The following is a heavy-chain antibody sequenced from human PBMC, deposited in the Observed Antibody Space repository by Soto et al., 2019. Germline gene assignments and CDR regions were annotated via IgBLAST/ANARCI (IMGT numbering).Heavy chain of an antibody. J-gene: IGHJ4*02. CDR1: GYTFTNYG. CDR3: ARERQYEPLLY. D-gene: IGHD2-2*01. Sequence: QVQLVQSGVEVKKPGASVKVSCQASGYTFTNYGTTWLRQAPGQGLEGMGWVSAYNRNTNYAQRFQDRVTMTTDTSTRTAYMELRNLKSDDTAIYFCARERQYEPLLYWGQGTLVTVSS. V-gene: IGHV1-18*01. CDR2: VSAYNRNT.